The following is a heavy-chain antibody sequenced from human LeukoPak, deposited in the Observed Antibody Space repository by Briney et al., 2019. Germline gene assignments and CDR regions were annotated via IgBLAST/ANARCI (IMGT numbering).Heavy chain of an antibody. D-gene: IGHD3-22*01. CDR1: GFTFSSYG. V-gene: IGHV3-33*06. Sequence: GRSLRLSCAASGFTFSSYGMHWVRQAPGKGLEWVAVIWYDGSNKYYADSVKGRFTISRDNSKNTLYLQMSSLRAEDTAVYYCAKDHCEHYYDSSGCYDAFDIWGQGTMVTVSS. J-gene: IGHJ3*02. CDR2: IWYDGSNK. CDR3: AKDHCEHYYDSSGCYDAFDI.